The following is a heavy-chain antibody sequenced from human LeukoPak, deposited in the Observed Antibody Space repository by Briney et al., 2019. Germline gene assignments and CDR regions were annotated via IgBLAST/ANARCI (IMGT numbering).Heavy chain of an antibody. CDR2: INHSGST. V-gene: IGHV4-34*01. D-gene: IGHD3-10*02. Sequence: SETLSLTCAVYGGSFSGYDWSWIRQPPGKGLEWIGEINHSGSTNYNPSLKSRVTISVDTSKNQISLKLSSVTAADTAVYYCARSTGSTMFIDYWGQGTLVTVSS. CDR1: GGSFSGYD. CDR3: ARSTGSTMFIDY. J-gene: IGHJ4*02.